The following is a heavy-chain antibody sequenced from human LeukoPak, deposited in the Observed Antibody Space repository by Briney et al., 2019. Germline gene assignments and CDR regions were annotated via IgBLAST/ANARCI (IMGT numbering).Heavy chain of an antibody. V-gene: IGHV1-18*01. Sequence: ASVKVSCKASGYTFTSYGIIWVRQAPGQGLEWMGWISAYNGNTNYAQKLQGRVTMTTDTSTSTAYMELRSLRSDDTAVYYCARDTMIVVVTNDAFDIWGQGTMVTVSS. CDR3: ARDTMIVVVTNDAFDI. CDR1: GYTFTSYG. CDR2: ISAYNGNT. J-gene: IGHJ3*02. D-gene: IGHD3-22*01.